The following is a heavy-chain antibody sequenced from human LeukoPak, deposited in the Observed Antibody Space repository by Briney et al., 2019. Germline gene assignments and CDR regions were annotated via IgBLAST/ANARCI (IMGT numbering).Heavy chain of an antibody. D-gene: IGHD3-22*01. Sequence: GRSLRLSCVASGFTFRSYAIAWVRQAPGKCLEQGLVWVARIIAGGDTFYADSVKGRFTISRDNSRNKLYLQMNRLRAEDTDIYYCASGSTPGSGYYFDSWGPGTLVTVSS. CDR2: IIAGGDT. J-gene: IGHJ4*01. CDR3: ASGSTPGSGYYFDS. V-gene: IGHV3-23*01. CDR1: GFTFRSYA.